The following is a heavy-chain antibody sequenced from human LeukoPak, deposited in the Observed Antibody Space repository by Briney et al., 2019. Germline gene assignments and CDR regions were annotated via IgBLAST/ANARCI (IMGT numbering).Heavy chain of an antibody. CDR1: GYTFTGYY. D-gene: IGHD5-18*01. Sequence: GASVKVSCKASGYTFTGYYMHWVRQAPGQGLEWMGRINPTSGATKYAQKFQGRVTMTRDTSITTAYMELSSLRSDDTAVYFCARAGGSYVHGIDYWGQGTLVTVSS. V-gene: IGHV1-2*06. CDR3: ARAGGSYVHGIDY. CDR2: INPTSGAT. J-gene: IGHJ4*02.